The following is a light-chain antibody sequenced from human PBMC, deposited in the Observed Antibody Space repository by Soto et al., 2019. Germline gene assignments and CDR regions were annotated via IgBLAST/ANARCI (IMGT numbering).Light chain of an antibody. V-gene: IGKV3-20*01. CDR3: PHYGSPLT. J-gene: IGKJ4*01. Sequence: IVLTQSPGTLSLTPGGRATLSCRASQSVRSSYLAWYQQRPGQAPRLLIFGASFRATGIPDRFSGSGSGTDFTLTISRLEPEDFAVYYCPHYGSPLTFGGGTKVDIK. CDR1: QSVRSSY. CDR2: GAS.